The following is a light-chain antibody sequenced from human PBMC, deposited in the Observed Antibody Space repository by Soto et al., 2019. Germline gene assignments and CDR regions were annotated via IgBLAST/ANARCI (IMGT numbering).Light chain of an antibody. CDR1: SSNVENNF. J-gene: IGLJ3*02. CDR3: AAWDDSLNGLL. V-gene: IGLV1-44*01. Sequence: QSVLTQPPSASGTPGQRVTISCSGSSSNVENNFLSWYRHLPGTAPKLLMYNDNPRPSGVHDRCSGCKSGTSASLAISGRHSADEADYYCAAWDDSLNGLLFGGGTKLTVL. CDR2: NDN.